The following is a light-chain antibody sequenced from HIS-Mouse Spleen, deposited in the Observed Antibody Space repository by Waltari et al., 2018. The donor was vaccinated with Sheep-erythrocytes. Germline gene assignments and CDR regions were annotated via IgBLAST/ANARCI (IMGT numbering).Light chain of an antibody. V-gene: IGLV3-1*01. J-gene: IGLJ2*01. CDR3: QAWDSSTAWNVV. CDR1: KLGDKY. CDR2: QDS. Sequence: SYELTQPPSVSVSPGQTASITCSGDKLGDKYACWYQQKPGQSPVLVIYQDSKRPSGIPERVSGSKSGNTATLTSSGTKAMDEADYYCQAWDSSTAWNVVFGGGTKLTVL.